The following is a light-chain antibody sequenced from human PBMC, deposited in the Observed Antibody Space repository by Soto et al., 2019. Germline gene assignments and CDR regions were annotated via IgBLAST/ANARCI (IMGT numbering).Light chain of an antibody. CDR2: EAS. CDR3: QQYNNWPTIT. J-gene: IGKJ5*01. Sequence: EIVMTQSPATLSVSPGERATLSCRASQSVRSKLAWYQQKPGQAPRLLIYEASTRATGIPARFSGSGSGTEFTLTISSLQSEDFAVYFCQQYNNWPTITFGQGTRLEI. V-gene: IGKV3-15*01. CDR1: QSVRSK.